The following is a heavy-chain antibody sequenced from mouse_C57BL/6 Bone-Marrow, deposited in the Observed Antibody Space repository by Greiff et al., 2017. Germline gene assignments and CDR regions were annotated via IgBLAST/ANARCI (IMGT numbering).Heavy chain of an antibody. J-gene: IGHJ2*01. CDR1: GFNIKDDY. CDR2: IDPEIGDT. Sequence: VQLQQSGAELVRPGASVKLSCTASGFNIKDDYIHWVKQRPEQGLEWIGWIDPEIGDTEYASQFQGKATITSDTSSNTAYLHLISLTSEDTAVYYCSSFDGNYFDFWGQGTPLTVAS. V-gene: IGHV14-4*01. CDR3: SSFDGNYFDF. D-gene: IGHD2-3*01.